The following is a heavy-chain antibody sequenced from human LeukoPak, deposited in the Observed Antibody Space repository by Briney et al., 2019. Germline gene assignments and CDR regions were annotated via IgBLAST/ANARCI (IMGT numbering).Heavy chain of an antibody. CDR1: GFTFSSYA. V-gene: IGHV3-23*01. CDR2: ISGSGGST. J-gene: IGHJ4*02. Sequence: GGSLRLSCAASGFTFSSYAMSWVRQAPGKGLEWVSAISGSGGSTYYADSVKGRFTISRDNSKNTLYLQMNSLRAEDTAVYYCAVKESIAVAGRRSHAGYWGQGTLVTVPS. D-gene: IGHD6-19*01. CDR3: AVKESIAVAGRRSHAGY.